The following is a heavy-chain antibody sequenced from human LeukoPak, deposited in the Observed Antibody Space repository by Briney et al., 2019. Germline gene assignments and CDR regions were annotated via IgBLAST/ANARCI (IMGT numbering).Heavy chain of an antibody. V-gene: IGHV1-69*05. J-gene: IGHJ4*02. CDR2: IIPIFGTA. D-gene: IGHD4-17*01. CDR1: GGTFSSYA. Sequence: ASVKVSCKASGGTFSSYAISWVRQAPGQGLEWMGGIIPIFGTANYAQKLQGRVTMTTDTSTSTAYMELRSLRSDDTAVYYCAREDGDALVDYWGQGTLVTVSS. CDR3: AREDGDALVDY.